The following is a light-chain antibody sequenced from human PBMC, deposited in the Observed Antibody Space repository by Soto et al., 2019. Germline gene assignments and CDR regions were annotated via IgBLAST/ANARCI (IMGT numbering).Light chain of an antibody. Sequence: QSVLTQPASVSGSPGQSITISCTGTSSDVGRYNLVSWYQQHPGKAPKLMIYEGSKRPSGVSNRFSGDKSGNTASLTISGLEAEDEADYYCCSYAGSSTGVVFGGGTKLTVL. V-gene: IGLV2-23*01. CDR1: SSDVGRYNL. CDR3: CSYAGSSTGVV. J-gene: IGLJ2*01. CDR2: EGS.